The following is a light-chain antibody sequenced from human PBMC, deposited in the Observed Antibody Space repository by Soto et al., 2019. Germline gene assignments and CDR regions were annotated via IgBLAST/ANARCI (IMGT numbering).Light chain of an antibody. V-gene: IGKV2-30*01. CDR2: KVS. Sequence: DVVMTQSPLSLPVTLGQPASISCRSSQSLVYSDENNYLNWFQQRPGQAPRRLIYKVSKRDSGVPDRFSGSGSGTDFTLQISRVEAEYVGVYYCMQGTHWPYTFGQGTKLEIK. CDR3: MQGTHWPYT. J-gene: IGKJ2*01. CDR1: QSLVYSDENNY.